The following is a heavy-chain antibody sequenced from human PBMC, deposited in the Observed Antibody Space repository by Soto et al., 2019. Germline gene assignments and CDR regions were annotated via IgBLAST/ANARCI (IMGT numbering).Heavy chain of an antibody. CDR3: ARHPGGFGHLDVFAV. J-gene: IGHJ1*01. CDR2: TSYTGNT. V-gene: IGHV4-59*08. D-gene: IGHD3-10*01. Sequence: SATLSRTCIVSGGSITSYHWSWIRQFPGKGLEWIAYTSYTGNTNYNPSLQSRVTISMDTSKNQFSLELTSVTAADTAIFYCARHPGGFGHLDVFAVCGQRSLVSVSS. CDR1: GGSITSYH.